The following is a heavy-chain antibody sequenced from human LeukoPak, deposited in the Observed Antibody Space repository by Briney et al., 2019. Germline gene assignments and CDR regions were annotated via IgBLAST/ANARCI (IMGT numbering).Heavy chain of an antibody. J-gene: IGHJ4*02. CDR1: GYIFTNYY. CDR2: INPNSGGT. V-gene: IGHV1-2*06. D-gene: IGHD5-24*01. Sequence: ASVKVSCKASGYIFTNYYMHWVRQAPGQGLEWMGRINPNSGGTNYAQKFQGRVTMTRDTSISTAYMELSRLRSDDTAVYYCARDRDGYKPGGFDYWGQGTLVTVSS. CDR3: ARDRDGYKPGGFDY.